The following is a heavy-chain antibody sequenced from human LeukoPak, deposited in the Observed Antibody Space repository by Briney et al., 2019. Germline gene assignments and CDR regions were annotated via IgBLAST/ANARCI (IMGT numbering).Heavy chain of an antibody. V-gene: IGHV3-23*01. CDR1: ELMFSSYA. CDR3: AKDAGTYYYGSGNYYFDY. CDR2: ISGSGNII. Sequence: GGSLRLSCAAPELMFSSYAMSWVRQAPGKGLEGVSYISGSGNIIYYADSVKGRFTISRDNAKNSLYLQMNSLRVEDTAVYYCAKDAGTYYYGSGNYYFDYWGQGTLATVSS. D-gene: IGHD3-10*01. J-gene: IGHJ4*02.